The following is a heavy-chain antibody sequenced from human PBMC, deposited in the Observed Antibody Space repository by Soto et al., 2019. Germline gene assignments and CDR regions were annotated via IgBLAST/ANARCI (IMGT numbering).Heavy chain of an antibody. D-gene: IGHD6-13*01. CDR1: GYSFTSYW. CDR3: ARRGDSSSHYGMDX. Sequence: GEALKISWKGSGYSFTSYWISWVRQMPGKGLEWMGRIDPSDSYTNYSPSFQGQVTISADKSISTAYLQWSSLKASDTAMYYCARRGDSSSHYGMDXWGQGTTVTVS. V-gene: IGHV5-10-1*01. CDR2: IDPSDSYT. J-gene: IGHJ6*02.